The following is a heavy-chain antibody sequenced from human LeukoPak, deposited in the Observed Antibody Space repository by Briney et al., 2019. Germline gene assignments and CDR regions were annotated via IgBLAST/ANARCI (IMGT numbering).Heavy chain of an antibody. V-gene: IGHV4-38-2*02. CDR3: ADATGTNLGNDAFDI. CDR1: GYSISSGYY. CDR2: IYHSGST. Sequence: PSETLSLTCTVSGYSISSGYYWGWIRQPPGKGLEWIGSIYHSGSTYYNPSLKSRVTISVDTSKNQFSLKLSSVTAADTAEYYCADATGTNLGNDAFDIWGQGTMVTVSS. D-gene: IGHD1-1*01. J-gene: IGHJ3*02.